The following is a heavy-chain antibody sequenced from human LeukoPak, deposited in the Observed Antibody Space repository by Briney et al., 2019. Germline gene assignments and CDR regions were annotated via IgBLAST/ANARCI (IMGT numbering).Heavy chain of an antibody. Sequence: GGSLRLSCAASGFTFSSYAMSWFRQAPGKGLEWVSAISGSGGSTYYADSVKRRFTISRDNSKNTLYLQMNSLRAADTAVYYCAKKFRDVAAAGTYYFDFWGQGTLVTVSS. V-gene: IGHV3-23*01. J-gene: IGHJ4*02. CDR1: GFTFSSYA. CDR2: ISGSGGST. D-gene: IGHD6-13*01. CDR3: AKKFRDVAAAGTYYFDF.